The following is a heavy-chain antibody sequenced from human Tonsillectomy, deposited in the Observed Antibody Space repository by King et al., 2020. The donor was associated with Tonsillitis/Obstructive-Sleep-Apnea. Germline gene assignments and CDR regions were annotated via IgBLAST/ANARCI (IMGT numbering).Heavy chain of an antibody. D-gene: IGHD3-3*01. CDR2: ISSSGSTV. Sequence: VQLVESGGGLVKPGGSLRLSCAASGFTFSDYFMSWIRQAPGKGLEWVSFISSSGSTVYYAASVKGRFTISRDNAKNSLYLQMNSLRAEDTAVYYCGGWTPVEWLLFWGQGTLGSVSS. CDR3: GGWTPVEWLLF. CDR1: GFTFSDYF. V-gene: IGHV3-11*01. J-gene: IGHJ1*01.